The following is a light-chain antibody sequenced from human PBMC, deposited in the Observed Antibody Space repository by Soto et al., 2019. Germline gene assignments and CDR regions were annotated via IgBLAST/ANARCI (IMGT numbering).Light chain of an antibody. CDR1: SSNIGSNT. CDR2: SNN. J-gene: IGLJ1*01. Sequence: QSVLTQPPSASGTPGQRVTISCSGSSSNIGSNTVNWYQQLPGTAPKLLIYSNNQRPSGVPDRFSGSKSGTSASLAISGLQSEDEADYYCAAWDDRLNPHDVFGTGTKLTVL. V-gene: IGLV1-44*01. CDR3: AAWDDRLNPHDV.